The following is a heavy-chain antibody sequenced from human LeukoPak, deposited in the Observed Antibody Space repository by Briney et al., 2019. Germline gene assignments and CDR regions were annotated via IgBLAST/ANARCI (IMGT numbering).Heavy chain of an antibody. Sequence: ASVKVSCKASGGTFSSYAISWVRQAPGQGLEWMGGIIPIFGTANYAQKFQGRVTITADESTSTAYMELSSLRSEDTAVYYCASFLVSSGYYYSPWGQGTLVTVSS. V-gene: IGHV1-69*13. CDR1: GGTFSSYA. J-gene: IGHJ5*02. CDR2: IIPIFGTA. CDR3: ASFLVSSGYYYSP. D-gene: IGHD3-22*01.